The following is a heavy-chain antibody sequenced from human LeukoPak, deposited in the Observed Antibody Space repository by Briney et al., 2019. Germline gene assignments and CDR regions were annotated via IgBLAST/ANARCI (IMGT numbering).Heavy chain of an antibody. V-gene: IGHV3-11*05. CDR1: GFTFSDYY. D-gene: IGHD2-2*01. CDR3: ARVGYCSSTSCHGGGYYFDY. CDR2: ISSSSSYT. J-gene: IGHJ4*02. Sequence: PGGSLRLSCAASGFTFSDYYMSWIRQAPGKGLEWVSYISSSSSYTNYADSVKGRFTISRDNAKNSLYLQMYSLRAEDTAVYYCARVGYCSSTSCHGGGYYFDYWGQGTLVTVSS.